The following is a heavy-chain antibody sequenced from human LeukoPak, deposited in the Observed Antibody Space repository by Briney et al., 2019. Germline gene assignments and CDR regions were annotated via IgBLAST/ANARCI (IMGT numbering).Heavy chain of an antibody. V-gene: IGHV3-30*19. J-gene: IGHJ4*02. CDR2: ISHDGNKK. D-gene: IGHD2-15*01. CDR1: GFTFSSYG. CDR3: ARGYCSGGSCYGTCDY. Sequence: GGSLRLSCAASGFTFSSYGMHWVRQAPGKGLEWVAVISHDGNKKYYADSVKGRFTISRDNSKNTLYLQMNSLRAEDTAVYYCARGYCSGGSCYGTCDYWGQGTLVTVSS.